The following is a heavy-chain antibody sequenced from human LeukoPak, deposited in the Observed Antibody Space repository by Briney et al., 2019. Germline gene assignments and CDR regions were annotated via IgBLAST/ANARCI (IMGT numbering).Heavy chain of an antibody. J-gene: IGHJ6*04. CDR1: GFTFDDYA. Sequence: GGSLRLSCAASGFTFDDYAMHWVRQAPGKGLEWVSGITWNSDLIGYADSVKGRFIISRDNAKNSLYLQMNSLRAEDTAVYYCAELGITMIGGVWGKGTTVTISS. CDR2: ITWNSDLI. CDR3: AELGITMIGGV. V-gene: IGHV3-9*01. D-gene: IGHD3-10*02.